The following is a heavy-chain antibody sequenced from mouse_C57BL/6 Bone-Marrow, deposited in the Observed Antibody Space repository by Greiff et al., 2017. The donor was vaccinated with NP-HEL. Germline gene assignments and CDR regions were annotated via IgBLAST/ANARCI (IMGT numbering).Heavy chain of an antibody. CDR3: ARRGVYDGYHGAMDY. Sequence: QVTLKECGPGILQSSQTLSLTCSFSGFSLSTSGMGVSWIRQPSGKGLEWLAHIYWDDDKRYNPSLKSRLTISKDTSRNQVFLKITSVDTADTATYYCARRGVYDGYHGAMDYWGQGTSVTVSS. CDR2: IYWDDDK. J-gene: IGHJ4*01. V-gene: IGHV8-12*01. CDR1: GFSLSTSGMG. D-gene: IGHD2-3*01.